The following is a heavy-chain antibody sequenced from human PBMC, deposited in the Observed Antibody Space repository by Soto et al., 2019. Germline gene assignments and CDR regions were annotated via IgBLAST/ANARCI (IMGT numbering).Heavy chain of an antibody. CDR3: AHSPSNTSGTTFDL. Sequence: QITLKESGPSLVKPTQPLTLTCSFSGFPLSTSRESVCWIRQPPGKALERLAMIYWDDDKRDRPPLKSRLTVTTDTSDNQVVLTTTDMAPVDTATYLCAHSPSNTSGTTFDLWGQGILVTVSS. CDR2: IYWDDDK. CDR1: GFPLSTSRES. V-gene: IGHV2-5*02. D-gene: IGHD6-19*01. J-gene: IGHJ4*01.